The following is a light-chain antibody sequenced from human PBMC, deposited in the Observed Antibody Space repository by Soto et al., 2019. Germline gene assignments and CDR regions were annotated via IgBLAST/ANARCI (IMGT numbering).Light chain of an antibody. Sequence: EVVLTQSPGTLSLSPGERATLSCRASQSVSNKYLAWYQQKPGQAPRLLIFGSSDRATGIPDRFSGSGSGTDFTLTISRLEPEDFAVYYGQQYGSSPPYTFGQGTKLEIK. V-gene: IGKV3-20*01. CDR2: GSS. CDR3: QQYGSSPPYT. CDR1: QSVSNKY. J-gene: IGKJ2*01.